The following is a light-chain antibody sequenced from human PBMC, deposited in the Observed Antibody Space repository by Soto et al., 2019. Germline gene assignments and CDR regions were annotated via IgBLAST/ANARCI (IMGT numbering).Light chain of an antibody. CDR1: QSVSSN. CDR3: QQYNNLPWT. CDR2: GAS. Sequence: ERVMTQSPATLSLSPAEGATLSCRASQSVSSNLAWYQQKPGQAPRLLIYGASTRATGIPARFSGSGSGTEFTLTINSLQSEDFAVYYCQQYNNLPWTFGEGTKVDIK. J-gene: IGKJ1*01. V-gene: IGKV3-15*01.